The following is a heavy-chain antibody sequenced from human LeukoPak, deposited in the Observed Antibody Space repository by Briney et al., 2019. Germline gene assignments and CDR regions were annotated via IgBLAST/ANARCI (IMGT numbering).Heavy chain of an antibody. CDR2: IYYSWNT. Sequence: PSQTLSLTCTVSGGSISSSGYNWSWLRQHPGKALEWLRYIYYSWNTYYNPSLKSRVTISVDTSKNQFSLKLSSVTGAVTAVYYCARVVVVVATPYWCVPWGQGTRVTVSS. CDR1: GGSISSSGYN. D-gene: IGHD2-15*01. J-gene: IGHJ5*02. V-gene: IGHV4-31*03. CDR3: ARVVVVVATPYWCVP.